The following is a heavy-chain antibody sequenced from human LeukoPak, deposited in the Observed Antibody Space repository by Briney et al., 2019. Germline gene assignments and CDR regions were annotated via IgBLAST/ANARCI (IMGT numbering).Heavy chain of an antibody. J-gene: IGHJ4*02. CDR3: ARAAGSGGYHSDY. CDR2: IIPILGIA. CDR1: GGTFSSYA. V-gene: IGHV1-69*04. D-gene: IGHD1-26*01. Sequence: ASVKVSCKASGGTFSSYAISWVRQAPGQGLEWMGRIIPILGIANYAQKFQGRVTITADKSTSTAYMELSSLRSEDTAVYYCARAAGSGGYHSDYWGQGTLVTVSS.